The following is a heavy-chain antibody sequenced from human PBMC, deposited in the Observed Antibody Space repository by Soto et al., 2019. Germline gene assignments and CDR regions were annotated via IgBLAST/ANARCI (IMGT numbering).Heavy chain of an antibody. CDR1: GFTFSSYE. D-gene: IGHD3-3*01. J-gene: IGHJ4*02. V-gene: IGHV3-48*03. CDR2: ISSSGSTI. CDR3: AGELAYDFWSGAIDY. Sequence: GGSLRLSCAASGFTFSSYEMNWVRQAPGKGLEWVSYISSSGSTIYYADSVKGRFTISRDNAKNSLYLQMNSPRAEDTAVYYCAGELAYDFWSGAIDYWGQGTLVTVSS.